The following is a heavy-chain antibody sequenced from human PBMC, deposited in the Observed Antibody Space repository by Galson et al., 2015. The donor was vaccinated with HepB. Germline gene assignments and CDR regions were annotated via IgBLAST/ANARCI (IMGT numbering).Heavy chain of an antibody. Sequence: SLRLSCAASGFIFSDYWMHWVRQDPAKGLMWVSRIKGDETTTDYADFVRGRFTISRDNAKNILYLQMQSLTAEDTAVYFCARGQWPKPFDLWGQGTLVTVSS. CDR1: GFIFSDYW. CDR3: ARGQWPKPFDL. CDR2: IKGDETTT. J-gene: IGHJ4*02. D-gene: IGHD6-19*01. V-gene: IGHV3-74*01.